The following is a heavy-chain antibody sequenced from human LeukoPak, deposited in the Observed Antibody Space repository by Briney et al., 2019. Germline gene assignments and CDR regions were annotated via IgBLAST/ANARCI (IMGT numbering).Heavy chain of an antibody. CDR2: ISSTYNI. D-gene: IGHD2-2*01. CDR3: AKDPYGTRYFDY. V-gene: IGHV3-48*01. Sequence: GGSLRLSCAASGFIFSPYAMNWVRQAPGRGLEWVSYISSTYNIYYSDSVRGRFTISRDNAKNSVYLQMNSLRAEDTAIYYCAKDPYGTRYFDYWGQGTLVTVSS. CDR1: GFIFSPYA. J-gene: IGHJ4*02.